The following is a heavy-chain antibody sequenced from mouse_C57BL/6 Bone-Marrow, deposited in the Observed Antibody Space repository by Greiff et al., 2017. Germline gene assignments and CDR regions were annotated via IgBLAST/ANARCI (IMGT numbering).Heavy chain of an antibody. CDR3: ARRRLREDY. CDR1: GFNITDYY. V-gene: IGHV14-2*01. D-gene: IGHD3-2*02. CDR2: IYPEDGGT. J-gene: IGHJ4*01. Sequence: VQLKQSGAELVKPGASVKLSCTASGFNITDYYMHWVKQRTEQGLEWIGRIYPEDGGTKYAPKFQGKATLTADTSSNTAYLQLSSLTSEDTAVYYCARRRLREDYWGQGTAVTVSS.